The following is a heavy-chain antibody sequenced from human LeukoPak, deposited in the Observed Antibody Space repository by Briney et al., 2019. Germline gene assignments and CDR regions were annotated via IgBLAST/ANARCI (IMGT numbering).Heavy chain of an antibody. CDR2: IYHSGST. CDR3: ARLAGATPFDY. Sequence: SETLSLTCTVSGYSISSGYYWGWIRQPPGKGLEWIGSIYHSGSTYYNPSLKSRATISVDTSKNQFSLKLSSVTAADTAVYYCARLAGATPFDYWGQGTLVTVSS. CDR1: GYSISSGYY. D-gene: IGHD1-26*01. J-gene: IGHJ4*02. V-gene: IGHV4-38-2*02.